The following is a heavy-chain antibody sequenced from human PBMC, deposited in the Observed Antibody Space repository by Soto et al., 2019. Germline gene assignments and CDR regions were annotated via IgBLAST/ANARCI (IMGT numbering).Heavy chain of an antibody. Sequence: SETLSLTCAVSGDSVTSNVWWSWVRQPPGKGLEWIGEAYHNGLTDYNPSLKSRVTMSVDTSKNEFSLKLTSLTAADTAIYYCARDAAVPGESDRFDYWGQGTRGTVSS. J-gene: IGHJ4*02. CDR1: GDSVTSNVW. CDR2: AYHNGLT. D-gene: IGHD6-19*01. CDR3: ARDAAVPGESDRFDY. V-gene: IGHV4-4*02.